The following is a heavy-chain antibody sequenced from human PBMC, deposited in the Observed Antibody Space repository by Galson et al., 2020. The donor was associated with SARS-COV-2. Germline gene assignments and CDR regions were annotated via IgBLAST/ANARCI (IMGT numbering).Heavy chain of an antibody. CDR2: INHSGST. V-gene: IGHV4-34*01. J-gene: IGHJ3*02. D-gene: IGHD2-2*01. CDR1: GGSFSGYY. Sequence: SETLSLTCAVYGGSFSGYYWSWIRQPPGKGLEWIGEINHSGSTNYNPSLKSRVTISVDTSKNQFSLKLSSVTAADTAVYYCARRKGVVVVPAADAFDIWGQGTMVTVSS. CDR3: ARRKGVVVVPAADAFDI.